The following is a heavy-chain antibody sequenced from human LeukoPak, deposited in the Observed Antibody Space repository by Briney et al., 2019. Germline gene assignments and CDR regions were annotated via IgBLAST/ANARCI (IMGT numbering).Heavy chain of an antibody. J-gene: IGHJ5*02. CDR1: GFTFNSYW. V-gene: IGHV3-7*01. D-gene: IGHD3-3*01. CDR2: IKQDGSEK. CDR3: ARVCYDFWSGYYRPYNWFDP. Sequence: GGSLRLSCAASGFTFNSYWMSWVRQAPGKGLEWVANIKQDGSEKYYVDSVKGRFTISRDNAKNSLYLQMNSLRAEDTAVYYCARVCYDFWSGYYRPYNWFDPWGQGTLVTVSS.